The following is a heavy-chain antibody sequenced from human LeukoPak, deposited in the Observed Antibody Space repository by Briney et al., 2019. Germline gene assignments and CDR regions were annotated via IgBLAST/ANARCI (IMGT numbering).Heavy chain of an antibody. D-gene: IGHD3-10*01. Sequence: GGALRLSCAASGFTFSSYWMHWVRQAPGKGLVWVSRINTDGTNTRYADSVKGRFTISRDNSKNTLYLQMNSLRAEDAAVYYCARASGAFDFWGQGTMVTVSS. CDR3: ARASGAFDF. CDR1: GFTFSSYW. CDR2: INTDGTNT. V-gene: IGHV3-74*01. J-gene: IGHJ3*01.